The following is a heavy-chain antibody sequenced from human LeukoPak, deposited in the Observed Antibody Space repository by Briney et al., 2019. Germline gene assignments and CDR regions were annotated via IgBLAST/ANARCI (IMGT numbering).Heavy chain of an antibody. J-gene: IGHJ4*02. D-gene: IGHD3-22*01. CDR2: IYYSGST. CDR3: AVGYDSSGYYPAHFDY. V-gene: IGHV4-59*02. Sequence: PSETLSLTCTVSGGSASSYSCSWIRQPPGKGQGWIGYIYYSGSTNYNPSLKSRVTISVDTSKNQFSLKLSSVTAADTAVYYCAVGYDSSGYYPAHFDYWGQGTLVTVSS. CDR1: GGSASSYS.